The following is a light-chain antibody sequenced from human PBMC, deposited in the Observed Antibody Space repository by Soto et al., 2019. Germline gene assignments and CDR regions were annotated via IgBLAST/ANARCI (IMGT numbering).Light chain of an antibody. CDR1: QSITNN. CDR2: RVS. V-gene: IGKV1-39*01. CDR3: QQSYSTPPT. Sequence: DIQMTQSPSSLSASVRERVTIACRASQSITNNLNWYQQKPGRAPKLLIYRVSNLQSGVPPRFSGSGSGTDFTLTISGLQPDDFATYYCQQSYSTPPTFGQATKVDIK. J-gene: IGKJ1*01.